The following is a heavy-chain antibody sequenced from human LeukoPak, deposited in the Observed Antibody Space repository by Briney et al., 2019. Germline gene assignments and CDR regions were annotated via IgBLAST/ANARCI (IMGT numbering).Heavy chain of an antibody. J-gene: IGHJ4*02. CDR3: ARARGDCPFGY. V-gene: IGHV1-46*01. D-gene: IGHD2-21*02. CDR1: GYTFTSYY. Sequence: ASVKVSCKTSGYTFTSYYMHWVRQAPGQGLEWMGIINPSGGSTSYAQKFQGRVTMTRDTSTSTVYMELSSLRSEDTAVYYCARARGDCPFGYWGQGTLVTVSS. CDR2: INPSGGST.